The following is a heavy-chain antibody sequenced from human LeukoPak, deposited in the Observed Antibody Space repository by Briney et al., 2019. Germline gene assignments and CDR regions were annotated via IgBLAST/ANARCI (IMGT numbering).Heavy chain of an antibody. CDR3: ARDHYDFWSGYLDY. D-gene: IGHD3-3*01. V-gene: IGHV3-74*01. CDR1: GFSFSTYW. CDR2: ISYDGYNT. Sequence: PGGSLRLSCAASGFSFSTYWMHWVRQAPGKGLVWVSRISYDGYNTNYADSVKGRFTISRDNAKNSLYLQMNSLRAEDTAVYYCARDHYDFWSGYLDYWGQGTLVTVSS. J-gene: IGHJ4*02.